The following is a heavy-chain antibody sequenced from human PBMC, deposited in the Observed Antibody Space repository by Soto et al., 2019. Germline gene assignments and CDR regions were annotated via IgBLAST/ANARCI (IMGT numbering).Heavy chain of an antibody. J-gene: IGHJ4*02. D-gene: IGHD4-17*01. CDR3: ARGATVTQYDY. Sequence: SETLSLTCTVSGVSVSSGSFYWAWIRQPPGKGLEWIGFGSYSGTTNYKPSLKSRVTISVDTSRSQISLKVSSLTAADTAVYYCARGATVTQYDYWGQGTLVTVPQ. V-gene: IGHV4-61*01. CDR1: GVSVSSGSFY. CDR2: GSYSGTT.